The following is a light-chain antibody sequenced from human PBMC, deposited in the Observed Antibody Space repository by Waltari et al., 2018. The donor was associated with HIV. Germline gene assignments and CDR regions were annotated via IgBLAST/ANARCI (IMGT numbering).Light chain of an antibody. J-gene: IGLJ3*02. Sequence: QSVLTQRPSVSGAPGQRVTISCTGNSSNIGAGYDVHWYQQLPGIAPKLLSYGDSNRPSGVPDRFSGSKSGTSASLAITGLQAEDEADYYCQSYDSSLSGFWVFGGGTKLTVL. CDR1: SSNIGAGYD. V-gene: IGLV1-40*01. CDR2: GDS. CDR3: QSYDSSLSGFWV.